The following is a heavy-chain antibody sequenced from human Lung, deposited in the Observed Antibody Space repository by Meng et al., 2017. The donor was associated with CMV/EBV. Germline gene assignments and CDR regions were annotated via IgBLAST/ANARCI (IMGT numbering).Heavy chain of an antibody. V-gene: IGHV3-21*01. D-gene: IGHD2-21*01. CDR1: GFTFSYYS. Sequence: GESLKISCAASGFTFSYYSMNWVRQAPGKGLEWVSSISSSSSYIYYADSVKGRFTISRDNAKNSLYLQMNSLRAEDTAVYYCAGFGHRNIWWLGIVGFDYWGQGPLVTVSS. J-gene: IGHJ4*02. CDR3: AGFGHRNIWWLGIVGFDY. CDR2: ISSSSSYI.